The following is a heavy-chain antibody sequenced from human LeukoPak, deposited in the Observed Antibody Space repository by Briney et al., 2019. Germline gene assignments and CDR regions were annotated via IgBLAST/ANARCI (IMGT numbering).Heavy chain of an antibody. CDR2: IWSDGTNR. V-gene: IGHV3-33*01. CDR1: GFTFSHYG. J-gene: IGHJ4*02. D-gene: IGHD4-11*01. CDR3: ARDAQRGFDYSNSLQY. Sequence: PGRSLILSCAASGFTFSHYGMHWVRQAPGKGLEWVAVIWSDGTNRYYADSVKGRFTISRDDSGNTAYLQMNSLRPEDTGVYFCARDAQRGFDYSNSLQYWGQGTPVTVST.